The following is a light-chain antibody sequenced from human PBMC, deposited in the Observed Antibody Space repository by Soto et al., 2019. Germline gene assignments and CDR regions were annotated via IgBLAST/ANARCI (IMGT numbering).Light chain of an antibody. J-gene: IGKJ5*01. CDR1: QSVSSY. Sequence: EIVLTQSPATLSLSPGERATLSCRASQSVSSYLAWYQQKPGQAPRLLIYDASNRATGIPPRFNGSGSGTDFTLTISGLEPEDFAVYYCQQRSSWPAITFGQGTRLEIK. V-gene: IGKV3-11*01. CDR2: DAS. CDR3: QQRSSWPAIT.